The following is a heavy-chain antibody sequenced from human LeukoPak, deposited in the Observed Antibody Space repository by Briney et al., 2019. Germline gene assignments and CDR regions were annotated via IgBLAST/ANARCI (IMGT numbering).Heavy chain of an antibody. CDR2: THTSGST. V-gene: IGHV4-61*02. CDR3: ASWPVGWYGEDS. CDR1: GGSISSGSYY. J-gene: IGHJ4*02. Sequence: SETLSLTCTVSGGSISSGSYYWSWIRQPAGKGLEWIGRTHTSGSTNYNPSLKSRVTISVDTSKNQFSLKLSSVTAADTAVYYCASWPVGWYGEDSWGQGTLVTVSS. D-gene: IGHD6-19*01.